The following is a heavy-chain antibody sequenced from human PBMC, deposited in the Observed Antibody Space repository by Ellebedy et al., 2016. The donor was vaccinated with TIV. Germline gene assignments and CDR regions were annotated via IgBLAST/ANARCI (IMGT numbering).Heavy chain of an antibody. Sequence: MPSETLSLTCAVYGGSFSGYFWTWIRQSPGKGLEWIAEISQGGKPNHNPALKSRVTISVDTSRNQVSLKLRSVTAADTAVYYCARGRRGEYTFAYGGHHGMDVWGQGTTVTVSS. CDR2: ISQGGKP. CDR1: GGSFSGYF. D-gene: IGHD4-23*01. V-gene: IGHV4-34*01. CDR3: ARGRRGEYTFAYGGHHGMDV. J-gene: IGHJ6*02.